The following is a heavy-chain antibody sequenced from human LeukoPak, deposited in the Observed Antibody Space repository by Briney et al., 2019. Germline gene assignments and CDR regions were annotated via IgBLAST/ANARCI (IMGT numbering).Heavy chain of an antibody. J-gene: IGHJ6*03. CDR3: AREARTIFGVVGNNQNYVDV. V-gene: IGHV4-61*02. CDR1: GGSISSGSYY. Sequence: SQTLSLTCTVPGGSISSGSYYWSWIRQPAGKGLEWIGRIYTSGSTNYNPSLKSRVTISVDTSKNQFSLKLSSVTAADTAVYYCAREARTIFGVVGNNQNYVDVWGKGTTVTVSS. D-gene: IGHD3-3*01. CDR2: IYTSGST.